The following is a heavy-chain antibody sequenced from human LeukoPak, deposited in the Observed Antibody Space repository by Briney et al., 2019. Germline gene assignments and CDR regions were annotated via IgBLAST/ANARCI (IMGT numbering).Heavy chain of an antibody. CDR1: GGPIRSSSYY. J-gene: IGHJ5*02. D-gene: IGHD6-13*01. CDR2: IYYSGST. Sequence: PSETLSLTCTVSGGPIRSSSYYWGWIRQPPGKGLEWIGSIYYSGSTYYNPSLKSRVTISVDTSKNQFSLKLSSVTAGETAMYYCTRHPRQESTAAAGKFDPWGQGPLVTAPS. CDR3: TRHPRQESTAAAGKFDP. V-gene: IGHV4-39*01.